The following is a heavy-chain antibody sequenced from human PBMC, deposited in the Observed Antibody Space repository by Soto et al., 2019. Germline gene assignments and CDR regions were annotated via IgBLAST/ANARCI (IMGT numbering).Heavy chain of an antibody. Sequence: GGSLRLSCAASGFTFSSYSMNWVRQAPGKGLEWVSSISSSSYIYYADSVKGRFTISRDNAKNSLYLQMNSLRAEDTAVYYCARDPDSQWSPSHFDYWGQGTLVTVSS. V-gene: IGHV3-21*01. CDR1: GFTFSSYS. D-gene: IGHD2-15*01. J-gene: IGHJ4*02. CDR2: ISSSSYI. CDR3: ARDPDSQWSPSHFDY.